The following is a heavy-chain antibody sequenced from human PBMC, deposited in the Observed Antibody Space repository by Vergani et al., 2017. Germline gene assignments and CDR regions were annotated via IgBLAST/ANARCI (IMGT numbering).Heavy chain of an antibody. CDR3: ARDGTYLDGDYVGDYYYYYMDV. CDR1: GFTFSSYA. CDR2: ISYDGSNK. Sequence: QVQLVESGGGVVQPGRSLRLSCAASGFTFSSYAMHWVRQAPGKGLEWVAVISYDGSNKYYADSVKGRFTISRDNSKNTLDLQMNSLRAEDTAVYYCARDGTYLDGDYVGDYYYYYMDVWGKGTTVTVSS. J-gene: IGHJ6*03. D-gene: IGHD4-17*01. V-gene: IGHV3-30-3*01.